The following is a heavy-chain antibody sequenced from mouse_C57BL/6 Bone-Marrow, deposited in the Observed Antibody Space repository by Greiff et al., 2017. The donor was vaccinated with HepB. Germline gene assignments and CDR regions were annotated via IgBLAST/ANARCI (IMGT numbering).Heavy chain of an antibody. CDR1: GYTFTDHT. CDR2: IYPRDGST. V-gene: IGHV1-78*01. Sequence: QVQLQQSDAELVKPGASVKISCKVSGYTFTDHTIHWMKQRPEQGLEWIGYIYPRDGSTKYNEKFKGKATLTADKSSSTAYMQLNSLTSEDSAVYFCVWCPVYYYGFIDVWGTGTTVTVSS. CDR3: VWCPVYYYGFIDV. D-gene: IGHD1-1*01. J-gene: IGHJ1*03.